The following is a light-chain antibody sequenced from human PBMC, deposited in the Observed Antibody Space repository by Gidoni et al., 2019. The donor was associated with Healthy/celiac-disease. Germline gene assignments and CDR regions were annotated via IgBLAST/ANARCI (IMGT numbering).Light chain of an antibody. Sequence: QSVLTQPPSASGTPGQRVTISCSGSSSTIGSNTVNWSQQRPGTAPKPPIYSNNQRPSGVPDRFSGSKSGTSASLAISGLQSEDEADYYCAAWDDSLIAWVFGGGTKLTVL. J-gene: IGLJ3*02. CDR3: AAWDDSLIAWV. CDR1: SSTIGSNT. CDR2: SNN. V-gene: IGLV1-44*01.